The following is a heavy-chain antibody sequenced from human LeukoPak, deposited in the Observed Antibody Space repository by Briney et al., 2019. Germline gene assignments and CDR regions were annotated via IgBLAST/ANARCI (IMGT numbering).Heavy chain of an antibody. CDR1: GGSFSGYY. D-gene: IGHD3-22*01. CDR3: ARGPYPYDSSGAFDI. J-gene: IGHJ3*02. V-gene: IGHV4-34*01. Sequence: QVQLQQWGAGLLKPSETLSLTCAVYGGSFSGYYWSWIRQPPGKGLEWIGEINHSGSTNYNPSLKSRVTISVDTSKNQFSLKLSSVTAADTAVYFCARGPYPYDSSGAFDIWGQGTMVTVSS. CDR2: INHSGST.